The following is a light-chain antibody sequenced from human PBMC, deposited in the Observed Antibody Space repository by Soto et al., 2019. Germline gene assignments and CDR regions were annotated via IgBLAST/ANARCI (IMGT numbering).Light chain of an antibody. CDR3: SSDTSSNSVV. J-gene: IGLJ3*02. Sequence: QSALTQPASVSGSPGQSITISCTGTSSDVGGYNFVSWFQQHPGKAPKLMIYKVSNRPSGVSNRFSGSKSGNTASLTISGLQAEDEADYYCSSDTSSNSVVFGGGTKLTVL. CDR1: SSDVGGYNF. CDR2: KVS. V-gene: IGLV2-14*01.